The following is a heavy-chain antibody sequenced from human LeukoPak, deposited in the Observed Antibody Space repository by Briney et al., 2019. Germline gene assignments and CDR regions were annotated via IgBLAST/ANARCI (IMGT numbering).Heavy chain of an antibody. J-gene: IGHJ6*03. CDR1: GFTVSSKY. CDR3: NSGSGYYTGYYYMDV. D-gene: IGHD3-3*01. Sequence: GGSLRLSCAASGFTVSSKYMSWVRHAPGKGLEWVSVIYSGASTYYAESVKGRFTISRDNSKNTLYLQMNSLRAEDTAVYYCNSGSGYYTGYYYMDVWGKGTTVTVSS. V-gene: IGHV3-66*02. CDR2: IYSGAST.